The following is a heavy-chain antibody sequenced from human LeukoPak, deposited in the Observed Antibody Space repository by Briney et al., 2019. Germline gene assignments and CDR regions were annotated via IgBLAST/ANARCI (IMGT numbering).Heavy chain of an antibody. J-gene: IGHJ4*02. Sequence: GGSLRLSCAASGFTFSDYAMSWVRQAPGKGPEWISVISGSGDRTYYADSVKGRFTISRDISKNTLYLQMSSLRAEDTAVYYCASGYSVPHYFDYWGQGTLVTVSS. CDR3: ASGYSVPHYFDY. CDR2: ISGSGDRT. CDR1: GFTFSDYA. D-gene: IGHD2-21*01. V-gene: IGHV3-23*01.